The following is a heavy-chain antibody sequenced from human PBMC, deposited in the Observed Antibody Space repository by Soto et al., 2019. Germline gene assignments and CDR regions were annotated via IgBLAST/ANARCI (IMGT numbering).Heavy chain of an antibody. CDR3: ARHAATSSWDYFDY. CDR2: IYPGNSNS. CDR1: GYSFTNYW. J-gene: IGHJ4*02. V-gene: IGHV5-51*01. D-gene: IGHD1-26*01. Sequence: GESLKISCKGSGYSFTNYWIGWVRQMPGKGLEWMGIIYPGNSNSYYSPSYQGQVTISVDKSISTAYLQWISLKASDTAMYYCARHAATSSWDYFDYWGQGTLVTVS.